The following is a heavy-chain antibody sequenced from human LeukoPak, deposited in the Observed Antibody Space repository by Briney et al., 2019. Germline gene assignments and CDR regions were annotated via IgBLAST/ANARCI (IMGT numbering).Heavy chain of an antibody. J-gene: IGHJ4*02. D-gene: IGHD3-9*01. V-gene: IGHV3-23*01. CDR1: GFTFSNCA. CDR3: AKWGDYDVLTGYYVSDY. Sequence: PGGSLRLSCAASGFTFSNCAMSWVRQAPGKGLEWVSAITGSGGNTYYADSVEGRFTISRDNSKDTVFLQMNSLRAEDTAVYYCAKWGDYDVLTGYYVSDYWGQGTLVTVSS. CDR2: ITGSGGNT.